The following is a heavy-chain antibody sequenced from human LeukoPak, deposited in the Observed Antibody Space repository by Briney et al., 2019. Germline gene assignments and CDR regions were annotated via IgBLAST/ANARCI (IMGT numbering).Heavy chain of an antibody. CDR2: IYTSGST. CDR1: GGSISSYY. D-gene: IGHD5-12*01. J-gene: IGHJ5*02. V-gene: IGHV4-4*07. CDR3: ARESGWLRWSWFDP. Sequence: PSETLFLTCTVSGGSISSYYWSWIRQPAGKGLEWIGRIYTSGSTNYNPSLKSRVTMSVDTSKNQFSLKLSSVTAADTAVYYCARESGWLRWSWFDPWGQGTLVTVSS.